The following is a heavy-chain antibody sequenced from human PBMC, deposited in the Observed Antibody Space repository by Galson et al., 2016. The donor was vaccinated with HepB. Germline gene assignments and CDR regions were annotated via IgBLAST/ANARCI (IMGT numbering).Heavy chain of an antibody. CDR3: ARDHGFAVSAWWFDP. CDR2: INTRTGAT. Sequence: SVKVSCKASGYTFIGHWMHWVRQAPGQGLEWMGIINTRTGATGYAETFQGRITLTSDTSANTVYMEMNSLRTEDTAVYYCARDHGFAVSAWWFDPWGQGTLLIVSS. V-gene: IGHV1-46*01. J-gene: IGHJ5*02. D-gene: IGHD3-3*01. CDR1: GYTFIGHW.